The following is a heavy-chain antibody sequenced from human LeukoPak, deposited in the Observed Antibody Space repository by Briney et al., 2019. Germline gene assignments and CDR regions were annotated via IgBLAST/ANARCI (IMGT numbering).Heavy chain of an antibody. J-gene: IGHJ4*02. CDR2: IDHSGTT. CDR1: GASFRNYY. D-gene: IGHD6-13*01. V-gene: IGHV4-34*01. Sequence: SETLSLTCAVYGASFRNYYWSWIRQTPGKGLEWIGEIDHSGTTNYNPSRKSRFTISLDTSKNQFSLKVTSVTAADTAVYYCARSGTYQYSSTSDYWGQGTLVTVSS. CDR3: ARSGTYQYSSTSDY.